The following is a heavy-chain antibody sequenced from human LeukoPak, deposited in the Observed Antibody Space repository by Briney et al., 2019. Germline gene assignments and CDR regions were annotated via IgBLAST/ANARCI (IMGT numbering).Heavy chain of an antibody. Sequence: ASVKVSCKASGYTFTSYDINWVRQATGQGLEWMGWMNPNSGNTGYAQKFQGRVTMTRNTSISTAYMELSSLRSEDTAVYYCARGRGVVPAAGLHNYYYYGMDVWGKGTTVTVSS. D-gene: IGHD2-2*01. J-gene: IGHJ6*04. V-gene: IGHV1-8*01. CDR1: GYTFTSYD. CDR2: MNPNSGNT. CDR3: ARGRGVVPAAGLHNYYYYGMDV.